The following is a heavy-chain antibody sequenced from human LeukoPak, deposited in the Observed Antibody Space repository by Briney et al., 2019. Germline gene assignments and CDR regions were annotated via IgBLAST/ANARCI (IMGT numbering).Heavy chain of an antibody. CDR2: INHSGST. J-gene: IGHJ3*02. Sequence: SGTLSLTCAVYGGSFSGYYWSWIRQPPGKGLEWIGEINHSGSTNYNPSLKSRVTISVDTSKNQFSLKLSSVTAADTAVYYCASGGYDDNDAFDIWGQGTMVTVSS. CDR1: GGSFSGYY. D-gene: IGHD5-12*01. V-gene: IGHV4-34*01. CDR3: ASGGYDDNDAFDI.